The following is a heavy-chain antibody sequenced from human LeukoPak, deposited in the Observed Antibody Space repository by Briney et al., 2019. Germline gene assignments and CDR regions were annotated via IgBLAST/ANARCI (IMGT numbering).Heavy chain of an antibody. CDR2: IKQDGSEK. CDR3: ARGTHYYYYYYMDV. Sequence: GGSLRLSCAASGFTFSSYWMSWVRQAPGKGLGWVANIKQDGSEKYYVDSVKGRFTLSRDNAKNSLYLQMNSLSAEDTAVYYCARGTHYYYYYYMDVWGKGTTVTVSS. CDR1: GFTFSSYW. V-gene: IGHV3-7*01. J-gene: IGHJ6*03.